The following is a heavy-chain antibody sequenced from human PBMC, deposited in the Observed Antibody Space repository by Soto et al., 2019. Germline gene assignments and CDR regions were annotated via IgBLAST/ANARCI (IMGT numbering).Heavy chain of an antibody. V-gene: IGHV4-59*08. J-gene: IGHJ2*01. CDR1: GGSISSYY. D-gene: IGHD3-16*02. Sequence: QVQLQESGPGLVKPSETLSLTCTVSGGSISSYYWSWIRQPPGKGLEWIGFIYYTGSTNFNPSLQSRVTTSVDTSKNQFSLKLSSATAADTAVYYCARHALVSFWDPGFFDLWGRGTLVTVSS. CDR3: ARHALVSFWDPGFFDL. CDR2: IYYTGST.